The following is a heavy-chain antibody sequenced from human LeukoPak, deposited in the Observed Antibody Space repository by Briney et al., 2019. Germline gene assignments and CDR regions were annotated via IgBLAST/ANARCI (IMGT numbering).Heavy chain of an antibody. CDR1: GGSISSVDYY. D-gene: IGHD2-2*01. CDR2: IYYSGST. J-gene: IGHJ6*03. CDR3: ASDYCSSTSCSSRGGYYYYYMDV. V-gene: IGHV4-30-4*08. Sequence: SETLSLTCTVSGGSISSVDYYWSWIRQPPGKGLEWIGYIYYSGSTYYNPSLKSRVTISVDTSKNQFSLKLSSVTAADTAVYYCASDYCSSTSCSSRGGYYYYYMDVWGKGTTVTVSS.